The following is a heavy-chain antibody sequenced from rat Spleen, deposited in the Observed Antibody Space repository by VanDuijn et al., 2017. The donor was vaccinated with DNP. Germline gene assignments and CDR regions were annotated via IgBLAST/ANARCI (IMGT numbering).Heavy chain of an antibody. D-gene: IGHD1-1*01. CDR1: GFTFKNHD. Sequence: EVHLVESGGGLVQPGRSLKLSCAASGFTFKNHDMAWVRQAPTRGLEWVASINTGGDSAYYRDSIKGRFTVSRDNAKSSLYLQMDSLRSEDTATYYCARHSTTVSPYWYFDFWGPGTMVTVSS. J-gene: IGHJ1*01. CDR2: INTGGDSA. V-gene: IGHV5-25*01. CDR3: ARHSTTVSPYWYFDF.